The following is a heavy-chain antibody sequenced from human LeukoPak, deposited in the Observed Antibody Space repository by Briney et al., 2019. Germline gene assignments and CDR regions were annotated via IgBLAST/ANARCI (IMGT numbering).Heavy chain of an antibody. Sequence: SVKVSCKASGGTFSSYAISWVRQAPGQGLEWMGGIIPIFGTANYAQKFQGRVTITADESTSTAYMELSSLRSEDTAVYYCARAKPEDIVVVPAATPHWYFDLWGRGTLVTVSS. CDR2: IIPIFGTA. V-gene: IGHV1-69*13. J-gene: IGHJ2*01. D-gene: IGHD2-2*01. CDR1: GGTFSSYA. CDR3: ARAKPEDIVVVPAATPHWYFDL.